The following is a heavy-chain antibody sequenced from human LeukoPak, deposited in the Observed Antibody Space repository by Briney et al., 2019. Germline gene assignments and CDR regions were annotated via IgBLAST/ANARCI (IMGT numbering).Heavy chain of an antibody. D-gene: IGHD3-3*01. CDR3: AKVTDFWSGYFDY. Sequence: GGSLRLSCAASGFTFSSYAMSWVRQAPGKGLEWVSAISGSGGSTYYADSVKGRFTISRDNSKDTLYLQMNSLRAEDTAVYYCAKVTDFWSGYFDYWGQGTLVTVSS. V-gene: IGHV3-23*01. J-gene: IGHJ4*02. CDR2: ISGSGGST. CDR1: GFTFSSYA.